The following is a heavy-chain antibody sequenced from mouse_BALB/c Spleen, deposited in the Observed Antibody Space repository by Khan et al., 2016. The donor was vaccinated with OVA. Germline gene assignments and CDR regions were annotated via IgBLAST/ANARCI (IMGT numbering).Heavy chain of an antibody. D-gene: IGHD2-4*01. J-gene: IGHJ1*01. CDR2: ISFGSATI. CDR3: SRSLITTWYLDV. V-gene: IGHV5-17*02. Sequence: EVQLVESGGGLVQPGGSRKLSCAASGFTFSGFGMHWVRQAPEKGLEWVAYISFGSATIYYADPVKGRFTISSYNPKNTLFLQMTSLRSEDTAIYCCSRSLITTWYLDVWGAGTTVTVSS. CDR1: GFTFSGFG.